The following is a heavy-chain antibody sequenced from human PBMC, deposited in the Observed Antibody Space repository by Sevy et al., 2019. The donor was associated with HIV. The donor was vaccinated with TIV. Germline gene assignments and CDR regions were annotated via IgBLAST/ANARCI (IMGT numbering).Heavy chain of an antibody. V-gene: IGHV3-48*02. CDR2: ISSSSSTI. D-gene: IGHD2-8*01. CDR3: ARGQGGANAAQDYYCYGMDF. CDR1: GFTFSSYS. Sequence: GGSLRLSCAASGFTFSSYSMNWVRQAPGKGLEWVSYISSSSSTIYYADSVKGRFTISRDNAKNSLYLQMNSLRDEDTVVYYGARGQGGANAAQDYYCYGMDFWGQGTMVTVSS. J-gene: IGHJ6*02.